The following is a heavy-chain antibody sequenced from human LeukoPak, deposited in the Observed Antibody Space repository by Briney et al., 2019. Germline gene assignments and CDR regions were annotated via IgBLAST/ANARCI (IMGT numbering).Heavy chain of an antibody. J-gene: IGHJ4*02. V-gene: IGHV3-73*01. D-gene: IGHD3-22*01. Sequence: PGGSLRLSCAASGFTFSGSAMHWVRQASGKGLEWVGRIRSKANSYATAYAASVKGRFTISRDDSKNTAYLQMNSLKTEDTAVYYCTRHLTYYYGSTTQAQDYWGQGTLVTVSS. CDR1: GFTFSGSA. CDR3: TRHLTYYYGSTTQAQDY. CDR2: IRSKANSYAT.